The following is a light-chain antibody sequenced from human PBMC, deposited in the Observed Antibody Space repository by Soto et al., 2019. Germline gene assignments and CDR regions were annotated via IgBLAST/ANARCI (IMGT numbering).Light chain of an antibody. CDR1: SSDIGDYDY. Sequence: QSVLTQPASVSGSPGQSITISCTGSSSDIGDYDYVSWYQQHPGKAPKVLISEVSNRPSGVSNRFSGSKSGNTASLPISGLQAEDEADYYCNSYATGNTRAFGTGTKV. J-gene: IGLJ1*01. CDR3: NSYATGNTRA. V-gene: IGLV2-14*01. CDR2: EVS.